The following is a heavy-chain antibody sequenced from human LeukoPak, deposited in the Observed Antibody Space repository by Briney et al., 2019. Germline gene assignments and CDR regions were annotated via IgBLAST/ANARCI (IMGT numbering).Heavy chain of an antibody. D-gene: IGHD4-23*01. Sequence: GASVKVSCKASGYTFTSYGISWVRQAPGQGLEWMGWISANNGNTNYAQKLQGRVTMTTDTSTSTAYMHLRSLRSDDTAVYYCARVQRFVVALRWDFDYWGQGTLVTVSS. V-gene: IGHV1-18*01. J-gene: IGHJ4*02. CDR2: ISANNGNT. CDR3: ARVQRFVVALRWDFDY. CDR1: GYTFTSYG.